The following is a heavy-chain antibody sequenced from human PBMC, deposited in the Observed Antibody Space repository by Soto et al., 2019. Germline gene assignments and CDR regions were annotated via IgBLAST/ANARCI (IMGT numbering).Heavy chain of an antibody. Sequence: GGSLRLSCAASGFTFSNAWMNWVRQAPGKGLEWVGRIKSKTDGGTTDYAAPVNGRFTISRDDSKNTLYLQMNSLKTEDTAVYYCTTDKSIFGVAPDYWGQGTLVTVSS. D-gene: IGHD3-3*01. J-gene: IGHJ4*02. CDR1: GFTFSNAW. V-gene: IGHV3-15*07. CDR3: TTDKSIFGVAPDY. CDR2: IKSKTDGGTT.